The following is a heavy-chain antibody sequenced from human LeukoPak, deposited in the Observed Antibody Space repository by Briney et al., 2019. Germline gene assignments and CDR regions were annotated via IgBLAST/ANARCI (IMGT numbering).Heavy chain of an antibody. CDR3: AREFSYGSNGRGFGY. CDR1: SGSISSYY. D-gene: IGHD4-23*01. Sequence: SETLSLTCTVSSGSISSYYWSWIRQPAGKGLEWIGRILTSGSTNYNPSLRGRVTMSVDTSKNQFSLKLNSMTAADTAVYYCAREFSYGSNGRGFGYWGQGTLVTVSS. J-gene: IGHJ4*02. CDR2: ILTSGST. V-gene: IGHV4-4*07.